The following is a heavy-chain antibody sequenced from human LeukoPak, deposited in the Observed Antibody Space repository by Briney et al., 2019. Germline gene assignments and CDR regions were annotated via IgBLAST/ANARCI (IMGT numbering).Heavy chain of an antibody. Sequence: SETLSLTCTVSGGSISSSSYYWRWIRQPPGKGLEWIGSIYYSGSTYYNPSLKSRVTISVDTSKNQFSLKLSSVTAADTAVYYCARVGYSYGTFMYYYMDVWGKGTTVTISS. D-gene: IGHD5-18*01. V-gene: IGHV4-39*07. CDR2: IYYSGST. CDR3: ARVGYSYGTFMYYYMDV. CDR1: GGSISSSSYY. J-gene: IGHJ6*03.